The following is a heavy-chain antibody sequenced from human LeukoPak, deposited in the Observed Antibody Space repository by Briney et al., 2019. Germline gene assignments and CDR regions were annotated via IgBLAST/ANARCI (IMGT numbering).Heavy chain of an antibody. J-gene: IGHJ6*03. CDR3: ANIAAPPTYYYYYYMDV. D-gene: IGHD6-6*01. CDR2: ISGSGGST. CDR1: GFTFSSYA. V-gene: IGHV3-23*01. Sequence: GGSLRLSCAASGFTFSSYAMSWVRQAPGKGLEWVSAISGSGGSTYYADSVKGRFTISRDNSKNTLYLQMNSLRAEDTAVYYCANIAAPPTYYYYYYMDVWGKRTTVTVSS.